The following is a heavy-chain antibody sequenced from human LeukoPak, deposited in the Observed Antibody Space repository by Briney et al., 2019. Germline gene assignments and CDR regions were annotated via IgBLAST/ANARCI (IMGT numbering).Heavy chain of an antibody. Sequence: GGSLRLSCAASGFTFSSYAMHWVRQAPGKGLEWVAVISYDGSNKYYADSVKGRFTISRDNSKNTLYLQMNSLRAEDTAVYYCAKPRDFWSGYGYMDVWGKGTTVTVSS. D-gene: IGHD3-3*01. V-gene: IGHV3-30-3*02. J-gene: IGHJ6*03. CDR1: GFTFSSYA. CDR3: AKPRDFWSGYGYMDV. CDR2: ISYDGSNK.